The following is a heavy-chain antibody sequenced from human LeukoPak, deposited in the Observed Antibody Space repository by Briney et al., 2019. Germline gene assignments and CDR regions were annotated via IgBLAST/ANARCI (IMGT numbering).Heavy chain of an antibody. CDR1: GVSVSSGSYY. Sequence: SETLSLTCTVSGVSVSSGSYYWSWIRQPPGKGLEWIGYIYYSGSTNYNPSLKSRVTISVDTSKNQFSLKLSSVTAADTAVYYCARTRLLWFGESPGPNWFDPWGQGTLVTVSS. CDR2: IYYSGST. D-gene: IGHD3-10*01. V-gene: IGHV4-61*01. CDR3: ARTRLLWFGESPGPNWFDP. J-gene: IGHJ5*02.